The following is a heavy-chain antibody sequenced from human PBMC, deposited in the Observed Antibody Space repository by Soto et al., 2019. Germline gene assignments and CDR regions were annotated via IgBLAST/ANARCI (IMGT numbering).Heavy chain of an antibody. CDR1: GFTFSSYA. CDR3: AKRNAPMAANEYFDL. J-gene: IGHJ2*01. D-gene: IGHD1-1*01. CDR2: ISGSGGST. Sequence: GGSLRLSCAASGFTFSSYAMSWVRQAPGKGLEWVSAISGSGGSTYYADSVKGRFTISRDNSKNTQYLQMNSLRAEDTAVYYCAKRNAPMAANEYFDLWGRGTLVTVSS. V-gene: IGHV3-23*01.